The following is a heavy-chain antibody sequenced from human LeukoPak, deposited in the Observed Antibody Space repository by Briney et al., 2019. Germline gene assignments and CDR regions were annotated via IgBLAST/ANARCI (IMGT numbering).Heavy chain of an antibody. CDR2: ISGSGGST. J-gene: IGHJ6*03. V-gene: IGHV3-23*01. D-gene: IGHD1-1*01. CDR1: GFTFSSYA. Sequence: GGSLRLSCAASGFTFSSYAMSRVRQAPGKGLEWVSAISGSGGSTYYADSVKGRFTISRGNSKNTLYLQMNSLRAEDTAVYYCAKGRVQLYYYYMDVWGKGTTVTVSS. CDR3: AKGRVQLYYYYMDV.